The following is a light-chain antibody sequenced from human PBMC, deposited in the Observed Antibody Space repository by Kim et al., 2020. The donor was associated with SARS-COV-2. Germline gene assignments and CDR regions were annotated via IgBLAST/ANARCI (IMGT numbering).Light chain of an antibody. CDR1: QGISSW. CDR2: DAS. CDR3: HQTNNFPHT. Sequence: SASVGDRVTITCRASQGISSWLAWYQQKPGKAPELLIYDASSLQSGVPSRFSGSGSGTDFTLTISNLQPEDFATYYCHQTNNFPHTFGQGTKLEI. V-gene: IGKV1-12*01. J-gene: IGKJ2*01.